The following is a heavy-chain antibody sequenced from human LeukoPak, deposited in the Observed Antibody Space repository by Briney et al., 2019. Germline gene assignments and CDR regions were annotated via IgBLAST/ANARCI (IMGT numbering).Heavy chain of an antibody. Sequence: SETLSLTCTVSGGSISSSSYYWGWVRQPPGKGLEWIGSIYYSGSTYYNPSLKSRVTISVDTSKNQFSLKLSSVTAADTAVYYCARASSGSGSYYWGRYYYYYMDVWGKGTTVTVSS. CDR3: ARASSGSGSYYWGRYYYYYMDV. CDR2: IYYSGST. CDR1: GGSISSSSYY. V-gene: IGHV4-39*07. J-gene: IGHJ6*03. D-gene: IGHD3-10*01.